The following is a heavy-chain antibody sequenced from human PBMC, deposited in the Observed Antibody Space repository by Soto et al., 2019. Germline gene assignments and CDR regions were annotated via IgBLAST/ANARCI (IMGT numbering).Heavy chain of an antibody. Sequence: QPGGSLRLSCAASGFTFSTYGMHWVRQAPGKGLEWVAAMSYDGTKQYYVDSVKGRFTISRDNSRNTLYLQMSGLRADDTAVYYCAPMGVWGQGTTVTVSS. J-gene: IGHJ6*02. CDR3: APMGV. V-gene: IGHV3-30*03. CDR1: GFTFSTYG. CDR2: MSYDGTKQ.